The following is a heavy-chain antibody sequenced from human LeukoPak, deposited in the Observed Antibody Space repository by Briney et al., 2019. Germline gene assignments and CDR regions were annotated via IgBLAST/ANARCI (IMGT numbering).Heavy chain of an antibody. V-gene: IGHV1-69*13. J-gene: IGHJ5*02. CDR1: GGTFSSYA. D-gene: IGHD5-24*01. CDR3: ARGDGYNPRTTPYNWFDP. CDR2: ITPIFGTA. Sequence: VASVKVPCKASGGTFSSYAISWVRQAPGQGLEWMGGITPIFGTANYAQKFQGRVTITADESTSTAYMELSSLRSEDTAVYYCARGDGYNPRTTPYNWFDPWGQGTLVTVSS.